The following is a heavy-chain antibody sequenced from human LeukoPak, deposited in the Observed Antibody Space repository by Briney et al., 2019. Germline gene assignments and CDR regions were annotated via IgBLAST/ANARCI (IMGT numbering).Heavy chain of an antibody. J-gene: IGHJ4*02. CDR2: IIPIFGTA. D-gene: IGHD6-13*01. Sequence: GASVKVSCKVSGYTLTELSMHWVRQAPGKGLEWMGGIIPIFGTANYAQKFQGRVTITADESTSTAYMELSSLRSEDTAVYYCARYTAAGPARGDYWGQGTLVTVSS. V-gene: IGHV1-69*13. CDR3: ARYTAAGPARGDY. CDR1: GYTLTELS.